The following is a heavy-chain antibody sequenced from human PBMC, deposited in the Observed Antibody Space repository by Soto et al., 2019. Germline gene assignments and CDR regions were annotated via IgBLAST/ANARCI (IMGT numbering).Heavy chain of an antibody. D-gene: IGHD6-19*01. CDR1: GFTFSSYA. J-gene: IGHJ5*02. CDR3: AKDVRLSAGPLTRFAP. V-gene: IGHV3-23*01. Sequence: GGSLRLSCAASGFTFSSYAMSWVRQAPGKGLEWVSAISGSGGSTYYADSVKGRFTISRDNSKNTLYLQMNSLRAEDTAVYYFAKDVRLSAGPLTRFAPWGQGTLVPASS. CDR2: ISGSGGST.